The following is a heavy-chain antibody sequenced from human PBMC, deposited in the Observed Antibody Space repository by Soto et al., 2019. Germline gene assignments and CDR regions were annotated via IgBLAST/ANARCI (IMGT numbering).Heavy chain of an antibody. V-gene: IGHV1-69*01. D-gene: IGHD3-16*02. CDR2: IIPIFGTA. J-gene: IGHJ4*02. CDR3: ARGDYVWGSYRDFDY. CDR1: GGTFSRHA. Sequence: QVQLVQSGAEVRKPGSSVKVSCKASGGTFSRHAISWVRQAPGQGLEWMGGIIPIFGTANHAQKFQGRVTIIADESTSTVYMELSSLRSEDTAMYYCARGDYVWGSYRDFDYWGQGTLVTVSS.